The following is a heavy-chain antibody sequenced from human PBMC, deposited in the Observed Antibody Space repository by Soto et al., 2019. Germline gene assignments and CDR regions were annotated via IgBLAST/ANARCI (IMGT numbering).Heavy chain of an antibody. CDR2: ISAYNGNT. D-gene: IGHD3-3*01. CDR1: GYTFTSYG. V-gene: IGHV1-18*01. J-gene: IGHJ6*03. CDR3: ARGRSVGDTIFGVVISRAYYHYYMDV. Sequence: ASVKVSCKASGYTFTSYGISWVRQAPGQGLEWMGWISAYNGNTNYAQKLQGRVTMTTDTSTSTAYMELRSLRSDDTAVYYCARGRSVGDTIFGVVISRAYYHYYMDVWGKGTTVTVSS.